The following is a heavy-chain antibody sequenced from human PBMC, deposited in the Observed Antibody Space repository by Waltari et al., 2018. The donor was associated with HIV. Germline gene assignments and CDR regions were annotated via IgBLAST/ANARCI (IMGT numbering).Heavy chain of an antibody. CDR3: ARCGAKLTGDLGNFDY. D-gene: IGHD7-27*01. J-gene: IGHJ4*02. Sequence: QLQLQESGPGLVKPSETLSLTCTVSGGSISSSSYYWGWSRQPPGKGLEWIGSIYYSGSTYYNPSLKSRVTISVDTSKNQFSLKLSSVTAADTAVYYCARCGAKLTGDLGNFDYWGQGTLVTVSS. V-gene: IGHV4-39*01. CDR1: GGSISSSSYY. CDR2: IYYSGST.